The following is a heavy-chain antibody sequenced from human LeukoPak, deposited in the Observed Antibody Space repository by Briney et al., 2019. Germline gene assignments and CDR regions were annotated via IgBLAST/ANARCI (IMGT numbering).Heavy chain of an antibody. CDR2: IKQDGSDK. CDR3: AREVWGPEY. J-gene: IGHJ4*02. CDR1: GFAFTKYW. V-gene: IGHV3-7*01. D-gene: IGHD1-14*01. Sequence: GGSLRLSCAASGFAFTKYWMTWVRQAPGKGLEWVGNIKQDGSDKNYMDSVKGRFTISRDNTKNSVYLQMSSLRAEDTAVYYCAREVWGPEYWGQGTLVTVSS.